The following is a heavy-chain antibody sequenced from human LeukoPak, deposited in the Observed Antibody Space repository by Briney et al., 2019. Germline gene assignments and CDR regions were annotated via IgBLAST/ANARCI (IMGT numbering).Heavy chain of an antibody. V-gene: IGHV3-30*04. CDR3: AKVAVGSDYYFDY. CDR1: GFTFSSYA. J-gene: IGHJ4*02. CDR2: FSYDATNK. D-gene: IGHD2-15*01. Sequence: GGSLRLSCAASGFTFSSYAMHWVRQAPGKGLEWVAVFSYDATNKYYADSVKGRFTISRDNTKNTLYLQMNSLRAEDTAVYYCAKVAVGSDYYFDYWGQGTLVTVSS.